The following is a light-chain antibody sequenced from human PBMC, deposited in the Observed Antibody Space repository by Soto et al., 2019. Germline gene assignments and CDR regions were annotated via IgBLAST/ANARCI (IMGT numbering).Light chain of an antibody. CDR1: SSDVGGYNS. J-gene: IGLJ2*01. Sequence: QSALTQPASVSGSPGQSITISCTGTSSDVGGYNSVSWYQQYPGKAPKLMIYEVSNRPSGISTRFSGSKSGNTASLTISGLQAEDEADYYCSLYSSSSTRRVFGGGTKVTVL. CDR3: SLYSSSSTRRV. V-gene: IGLV2-14*01. CDR2: EVS.